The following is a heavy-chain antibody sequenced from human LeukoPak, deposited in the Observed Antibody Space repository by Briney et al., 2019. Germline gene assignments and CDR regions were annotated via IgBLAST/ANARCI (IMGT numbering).Heavy chain of an antibody. V-gene: IGHV3-23*01. Sequence: GGSLRLSCAASGFTFSSYAMSWVRQAPGKGLEWVSAISGSGGSTYYADSVKGRFTISRDNSKNTVYLQMNSLRAEETAVYYCAKDPRPVVVVAASWFDPWGQGTLVTVSS. CDR3: AKDPRPVVVVAASWFDP. D-gene: IGHD2-15*01. CDR2: ISGSGGST. J-gene: IGHJ5*02. CDR1: GFTFSSYA.